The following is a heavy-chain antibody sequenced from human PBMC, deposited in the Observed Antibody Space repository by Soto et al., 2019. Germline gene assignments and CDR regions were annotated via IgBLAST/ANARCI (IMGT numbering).Heavy chain of an antibody. CDR1: GDSINNYY. V-gene: IGHV4-59*01. D-gene: IGHD3-10*01. Sequence: PSETLSLTCTVSGDSINNYYWSWIRQAPGRTLEWIGYVYYTGSTTYNPSLESRVTMSVDTSKNQFSLKLRSLNAADTAVYYCAREVSSFGSNNFDSWGQGALVTVSS. CDR3: AREVSSFGSNNFDS. CDR2: VYYTGST. J-gene: IGHJ4*02.